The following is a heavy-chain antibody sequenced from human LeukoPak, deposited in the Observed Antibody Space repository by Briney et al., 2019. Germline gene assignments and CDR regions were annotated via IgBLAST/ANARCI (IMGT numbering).Heavy chain of an antibody. CDR2: ITNKAFGGTV. D-gene: IGHD4-23*01. CDR3: SRDEYGGNINFFDY. Sequence: GGSLRLSCAGSGFNFGDYAMSWFRQSPEKGLEGVGFITNKAFGGTVHYAASVKGRFTISRDDSRSTVYLQMDNLRTEDTGIYYCSRDEYGGNINFFDYWGQGTLVTVST. V-gene: IGHV3-49*03. J-gene: IGHJ4*02. CDR1: GFNFGDYA.